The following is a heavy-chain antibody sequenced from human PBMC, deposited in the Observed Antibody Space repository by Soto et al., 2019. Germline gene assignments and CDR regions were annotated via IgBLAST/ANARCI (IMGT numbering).Heavy chain of an antibody. CDR2: ISAYNGNK. D-gene: IGHD3-22*01. CDR1: GYTFTSYG. Sequence: ASVKVSCKASGYTFTSYGISWVRQAPGQGLEWMGWISAYNGNKNYAQKLQGRVTMTTDTSTSTAYMELRSLRSDDTAVYYCARDYDSSGYYSGGFGYWGQGTLVTVSS. CDR3: ARDYDSSGYYSGGFGY. J-gene: IGHJ4*02. V-gene: IGHV1-18*01.